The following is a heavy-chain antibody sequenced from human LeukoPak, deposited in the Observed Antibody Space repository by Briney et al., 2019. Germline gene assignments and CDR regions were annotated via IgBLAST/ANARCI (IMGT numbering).Heavy chain of an antibody. CDR3: ARAGKGPPARNY. CDR2: INENGNEK. J-gene: IGHJ4*02. Sequence: GGSLRLSCAASGLTFSRFWMSWVRQAPGKGLEWVANINENGNEKYYVDSVKGRFIVSRDNARNSLYLQMNNLRVEDTAVYYCARAGKGPPARNYGGQETLVPVP. D-gene: IGHD1-14*01. V-gene: IGHV3-7*01. CDR1: GLTFSRFW.